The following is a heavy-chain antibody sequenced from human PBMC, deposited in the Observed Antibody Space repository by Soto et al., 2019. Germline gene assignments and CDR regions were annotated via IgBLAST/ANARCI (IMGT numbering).Heavy chain of an antibody. CDR1: GGSISSYY. D-gene: IGHD3-22*01. V-gene: IGHV4-59*01. Sequence: SETLSLTCTDSGGSISSYYWIWIRQPPGKGLEWIGYIYYSGSTNYNPSLKSRVTISVDTPKNQFSLKLSSVTAADTAVYYCARGGLLPVDVWGQGTTVTVSS. J-gene: IGHJ6*02. CDR3: ARGGLLPVDV. CDR2: IYYSGST.